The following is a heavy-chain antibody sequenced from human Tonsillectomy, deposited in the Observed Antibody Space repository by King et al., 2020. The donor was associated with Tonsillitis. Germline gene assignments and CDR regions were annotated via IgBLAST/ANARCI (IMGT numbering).Heavy chain of an antibody. J-gene: IGHJ4*02. CDR1: GFTFSGSA. V-gene: IGHV3-73*02. CDR2: IRSKANTYAT. Sequence: VQLVESGGGLVQPGGSLKLSCAASGFTFSGSAMHWVRQASGKGLEWVGRIRSKANTYATAYAASVTGRFTISRDDSKNTAYLQMNILKTEDTAVYYCARLHYYGSGDTDYWGQGTLVTVSS. D-gene: IGHD3-10*01. CDR3: ARLHYYGSGDTDY.